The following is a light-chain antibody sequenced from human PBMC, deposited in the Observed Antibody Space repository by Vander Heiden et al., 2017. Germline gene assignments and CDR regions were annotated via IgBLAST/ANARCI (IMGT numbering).Light chain of an antibody. CDR1: NIGSKT. CDR2: DVS. CDR3: QVWDSSSDQAV. V-gene: IGLV3-21*02. J-gene: IGLJ3*02. Sequence: SYVLTQPPSVSVAPGQTARITCGGNNIGSKTVHWYQQKPGQAPVLVVYDVSDRPSGIPDRFSGSNSGNTATLTISGVEAGDEADYYCQVWDSSSDQAVFGGGTKLTAL.